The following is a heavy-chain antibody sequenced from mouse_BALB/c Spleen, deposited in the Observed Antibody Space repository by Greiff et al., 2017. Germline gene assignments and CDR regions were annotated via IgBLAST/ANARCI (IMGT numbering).Heavy chain of an antibody. J-gene: IGHJ3*01. CDR3: AREGYRYDFAY. CDR2: INPYNGGT. CDR1: GYSFTGYT. V-gene: IGHV1-18*01. Sequence: VQLQQSGPELVKPGASMKLSCTASGYSFTGYTMNWVKQSPGKNLEWIGIINPYNGGTSYNQKFKGKATLTVDKSSNTAYMELLSVTSEVSAVYYCAREGYRYDFAYWGQGTLVTVSA. D-gene: IGHD2-14*01.